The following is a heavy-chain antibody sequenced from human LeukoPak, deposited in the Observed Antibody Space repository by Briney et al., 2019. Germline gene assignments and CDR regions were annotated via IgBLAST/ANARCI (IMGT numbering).Heavy chain of an antibody. D-gene: IGHD3-10*01. CDR2: ISSRSTYT. CDR1: GFTFSDYY. V-gene: IGHV3-11*05. CDR3: ARDRLGNGDFDY. J-gene: IGHJ4*02. Sequence: KAGGSLRLSCAASGFTFSDYYMSWVRQAPGKGLEWISDISSRSTYTNYADSVKGRFTITRDNTKKSLSLQMNSLRAEDTAIYYCARDRLGNGDFDYWGQGTLVTVSS.